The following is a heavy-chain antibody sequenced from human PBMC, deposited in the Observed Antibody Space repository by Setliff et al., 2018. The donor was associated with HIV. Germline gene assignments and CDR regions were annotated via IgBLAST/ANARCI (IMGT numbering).Heavy chain of an antibody. CDR1: NGSFSGYY. D-gene: IGHD5-18*01. Sequence: PSETLSLTCAVYNGSFSGYYWTWIRQPPGKGLEWIGEINHSGSTNYSPSLKSRVTISVDAPRNQFSLRLSSVTAADTAVYYCAAWGPRYSYAPYFFDSWGQGTLVTVSS. CDR3: AAWGPRYSYAPYFFDS. CDR2: INHSGST. J-gene: IGHJ4*02. V-gene: IGHV4-34*01.